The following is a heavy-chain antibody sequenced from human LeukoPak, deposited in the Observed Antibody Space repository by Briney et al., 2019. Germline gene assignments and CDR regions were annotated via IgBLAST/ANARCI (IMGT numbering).Heavy chain of an antibody. D-gene: IGHD6-13*01. CDR2: IYYSGST. Sequence: KPSETLSLTCTVSGGSISSYYWSWIRQPPGKGLEWIGYIYYSGSTNYNPSLKSRVSISVDTSKNLFSLKLSSVTAADTAVYYCARDRSSSWRYYYGMDVWGQGTTVTVSS. J-gene: IGHJ6*02. CDR3: ARDRSSSWRYYYGMDV. V-gene: IGHV4-59*12. CDR1: GGSISSYY.